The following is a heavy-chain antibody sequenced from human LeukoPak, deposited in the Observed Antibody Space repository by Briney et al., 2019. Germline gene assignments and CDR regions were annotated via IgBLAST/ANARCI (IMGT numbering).Heavy chain of an antibody. CDR3: ARDRCSSTSCPFDY. V-gene: IGHV4-4*07. J-gene: IGHJ4*02. Sequence: LGTLYLTCTVSRGSISGYYWSWIRQPAGKGLEWIGRVYTSGSTNYSPSLKSRVTMSVDTSKNQVSLNLRSVTAADTAVYYCARDRCSSTSCPFDYWGQGTLVTVSS. CDR1: RGSISGYY. D-gene: IGHD2-2*01. CDR2: VYTSGST.